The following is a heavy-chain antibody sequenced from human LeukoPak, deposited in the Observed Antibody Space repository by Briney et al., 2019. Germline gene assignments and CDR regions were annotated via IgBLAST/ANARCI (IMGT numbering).Heavy chain of an antibody. CDR3: ARAYRRPPLYYFDY. Sequence: SETLSLTCAVYGGSFSGYYWSWIRQPPGKGLEWIGEINHSGSTNYNPSLKSRVTISVDTSKNQFSLKLSSVTAADTAVYYCARAYRRPPLYYFDYWGQATLVTVSS. J-gene: IGHJ4*02. V-gene: IGHV4-34*01. CDR2: INHSGST. D-gene: IGHD1-14*01. CDR1: GGSFSGYY.